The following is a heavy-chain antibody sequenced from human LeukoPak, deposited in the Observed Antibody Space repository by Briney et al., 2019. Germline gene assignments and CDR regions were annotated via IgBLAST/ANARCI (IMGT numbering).Heavy chain of an antibody. Sequence: PSETLSLTCTVSNVSISSGSHYWNWIRQPAGKGLEWIGRIYAGRRSNYNPSLRSRVTISVDTSKNQFSLRLSSVTATDTGVYYCASDHSGWLGLGYWGQGTLVSVSS. J-gene: IGHJ4*02. CDR3: ASDHSGWLGLGY. D-gene: IGHD6-19*01. CDR2: IYAGRRS. CDR1: NVSISSGSHY. V-gene: IGHV4-61*02.